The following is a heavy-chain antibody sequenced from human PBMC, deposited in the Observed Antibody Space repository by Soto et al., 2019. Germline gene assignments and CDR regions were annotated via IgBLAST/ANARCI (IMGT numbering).Heavy chain of an antibody. Sequence: SVKVSCKASGGTFSSYAISWVRQAPGQGLEWMGGIIPIFGTANYAQKFQGRVTITADESTSTAYMELSSLRSEDTAVYYCARGRWYYYGSGGNYYYYGMDVWGQGTTVTGS. D-gene: IGHD3-10*01. J-gene: IGHJ6*02. CDR2: IIPIFGTA. CDR3: ARGRWYYYGSGGNYYYYGMDV. V-gene: IGHV1-69*13. CDR1: GGTFSSYA.